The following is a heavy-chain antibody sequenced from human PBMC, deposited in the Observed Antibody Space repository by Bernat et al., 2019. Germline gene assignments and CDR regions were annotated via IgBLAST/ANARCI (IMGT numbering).Heavy chain of an antibody. D-gene: IGHD7-27*01. Sequence: VQLVESGGGVVQPGRSLRLSCAASGFTFSSYGMHWVRQAPGKGLEWVAVIWYDGSNKYYADSVKGRFTISRDNSKNTLYLQMNSLRAEDTAVYYCAKEIRAGDFGEGYYWGQGTLVTVSS. CDR2: IWYDGSNK. V-gene: IGHV3-33*06. CDR1: GFTFSSYG. J-gene: IGHJ4*02. CDR3: AKEIRAGDFGEGYY.